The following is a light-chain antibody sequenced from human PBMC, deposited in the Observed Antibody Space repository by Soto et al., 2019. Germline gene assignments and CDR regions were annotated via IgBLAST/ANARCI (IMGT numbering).Light chain of an antibody. CDR2: DAS. CDR3: QQYGSSPWT. CDR1: QSVSSDY. V-gene: IGKV3-20*01. J-gene: IGKJ1*01. Sequence: EIVLTQSPGTLSLSLGERATLSCRASQSVSSDYVAWYRQKPGQAPRLLIYDASRRATGIPDRFSGSGSGTDFTLTISRLEPEDFAVYYCQQYGSSPWTFGQGTKVDIK.